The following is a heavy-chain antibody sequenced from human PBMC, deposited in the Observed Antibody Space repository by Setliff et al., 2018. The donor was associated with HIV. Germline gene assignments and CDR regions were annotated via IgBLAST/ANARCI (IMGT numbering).Heavy chain of an antibody. J-gene: IGHJ5*02. V-gene: IGHV4-39*07. CDR3: ARVGVAINWFDP. CDR1: GGSISSSSYY. Sequence: SETLSLTCTVSGGSISSSSYYWGWIRQPPGKGLEWIGSIYYSGSTYYNPSLKSRVTISVDTSKKHFSLKLSSVTAADTAVYYCARVGVAINWFDPWGQGTLVTVSS. D-gene: IGHD5-12*01. CDR2: IYYSGST.